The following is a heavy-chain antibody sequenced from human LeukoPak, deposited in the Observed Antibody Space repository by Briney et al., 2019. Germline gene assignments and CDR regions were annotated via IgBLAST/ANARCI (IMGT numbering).Heavy chain of an antibody. CDR2: INPNSGGT. V-gene: IGHV1-2*02. Sequence: GSSVKVSCKASGGTFSSYAISWVRQAPGQGLEWMGWINPNSGGTNYAQKFQGRVTMTRDTSISTAYMELSRLRSDDTAVYYCARDRGNDFWSGYYYYYYYYMDVWGKGTTVTVSS. CDR3: ARDRGNDFWSGYYYYYYYYMDV. D-gene: IGHD3-3*01. CDR1: GGTFSSYA. J-gene: IGHJ6*03.